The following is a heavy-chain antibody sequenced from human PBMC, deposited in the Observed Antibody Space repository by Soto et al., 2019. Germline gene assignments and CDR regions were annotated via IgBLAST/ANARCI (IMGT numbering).Heavy chain of an antibody. CDR2: IIPIFGTA. D-gene: IGHD2-21*01. J-gene: IGHJ6*02. CDR1: GGTFSSYA. CDR3: ARYRNSQDYYYGMDV. V-gene: IGHV1-69*13. Sequence: SVKVSCKASGGTFSSYAISWVRQAPGQGLEWMGGIIPIFGTANYAQKFQGRVTITADESTSTAYMELSSLRSEDTAVYYCARYRNSQDYYYGMDVWGQGATVTVSS.